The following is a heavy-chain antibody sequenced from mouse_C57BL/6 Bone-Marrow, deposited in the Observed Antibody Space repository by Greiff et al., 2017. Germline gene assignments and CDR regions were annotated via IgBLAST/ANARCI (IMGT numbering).Heavy chain of an antibody. Sequence: QVQLQPGAELVKPGASVKMSCKASGYTFTSYWITWVKQRPGQGLEWIGDIYPGSGSTNYNEKFKSKATLTVDTSSSTAYLQLSSLTSEDSAVYYCAREDYYGSSYEGIYYYAMDYWGQGTSVTVSS. CDR3: AREDYYGSSYEGIYYYAMDY. D-gene: IGHD1-1*01. CDR2: IYPGSGST. V-gene: IGHV1-55*01. J-gene: IGHJ4*01. CDR1: GYTFTSYW.